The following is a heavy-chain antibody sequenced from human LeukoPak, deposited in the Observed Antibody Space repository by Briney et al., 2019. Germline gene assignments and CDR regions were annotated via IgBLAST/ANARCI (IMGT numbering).Heavy chain of an antibody. D-gene: IGHD4-17*01. CDR3: AGCPFYGDYGFTTTPFDS. Sequence: GASVKVSCKASGYTFTSYDINWVRQATGQGLEWMGWMNPNSGNTGYAQKFQGRVTMTRNTSISTAYMELSSLRSEDTAVYYCAGCPFYGDYGFTTTPFDSWGQGTLVTVSS. V-gene: IGHV1-8*01. J-gene: IGHJ4*02. CDR2: MNPNSGNT. CDR1: GYTFTSYD.